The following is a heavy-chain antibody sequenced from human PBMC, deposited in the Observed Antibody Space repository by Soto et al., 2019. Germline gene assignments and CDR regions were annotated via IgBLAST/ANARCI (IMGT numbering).Heavy chain of an antibody. CDR3: ARGRVATITDYYYYYGMDV. V-gene: IGHV4-39*01. CDR2: IYYSGST. D-gene: IGHD5-12*01. CDR1: GGSISSSSYY. Sequence: SETLSLTCTVSGGSISSSSYYWGWIRQPPGKGLEWIGSIYYSGSTYYNPSLKSRVTISVDTSKNQFSLKLSSVTAADTAVYYCARGRVATITDYYYYYGMDVWGQGTTVT. J-gene: IGHJ6*02.